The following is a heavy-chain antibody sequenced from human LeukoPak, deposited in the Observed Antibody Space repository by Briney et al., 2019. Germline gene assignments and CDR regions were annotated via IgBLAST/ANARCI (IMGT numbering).Heavy chain of an antibody. CDR3: ARASMGDYPFHYYYYYMDV. V-gene: IGHV4-61*02. CDR1: GASISSGSYY. Sequence: SETLSLTCTVSGASISSGSYYWTWIRQPAGKGLEWIGRMHSSGRTSYSPSLKSRVTISVDTSKNQFSLKLSSVTAADTAVYYCARASMGDYPFHYYYYYMDVWGKGTTVTVSS. D-gene: IGHD4-17*01. CDR2: MHSSGRT. J-gene: IGHJ6*03.